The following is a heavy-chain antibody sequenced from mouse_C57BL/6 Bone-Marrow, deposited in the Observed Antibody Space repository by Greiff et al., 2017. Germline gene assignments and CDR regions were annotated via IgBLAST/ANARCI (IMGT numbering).Heavy chain of an antibody. Sequence: VQLKQSGAELVRPGASVKLSCTASGFNIKDDYMHWVKQRPEQGLEWIGWIDPANGDTEYASKFQGKATITADTSSNTAYLQLSSLTSEDTAVYYCTPTGYYLDYWGQGTTLTVSS. V-gene: IGHV14-4*01. CDR3: TPTGYYLDY. CDR2: IDPANGDT. CDR1: GFNIKDDY. D-gene: IGHD4-1*02. J-gene: IGHJ2*01.